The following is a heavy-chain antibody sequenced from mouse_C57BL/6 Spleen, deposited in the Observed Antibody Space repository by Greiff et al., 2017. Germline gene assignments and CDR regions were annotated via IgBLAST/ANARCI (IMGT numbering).Heavy chain of an antibody. CDR2: IDPNSGGT. CDR1: GYTFTSDW. Sequence: QVQLQQPGAELVKPWASVKLSCKASGYTFTSDWMHWWKQRPGRGLEGFGRIDPNSGGTKYNEKFKSKATLTLDKPSSPDYMQLSSLTSEDSAGYYCARYCNYGYFAVWGTGTTVTVSS. CDR3: ARYCNYGYFAV. V-gene: IGHV1-72*01. J-gene: IGHJ1*03.